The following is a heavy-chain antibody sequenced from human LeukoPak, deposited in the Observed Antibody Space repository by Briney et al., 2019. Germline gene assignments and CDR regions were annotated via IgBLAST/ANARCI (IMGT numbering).Heavy chain of an antibody. J-gene: IGHJ3*02. CDR1: GGSFSSYY. V-gene: IGHV4-59*01. CDR2: IYYSGST. D-gene: IGHD3-22*01. Sequence: SETLSLTCAVYGGSFSSYYWSWIRQPPGKGLEWIGYIYYSGSTNYNPSLKSRVTISVDTSKNQFSLKLSSVTAADTAVYYCARDLEDYYDRSPGAFDIWGQGTMVTVSS. CDR3: ARDLEDYYDRSPGAFDI.